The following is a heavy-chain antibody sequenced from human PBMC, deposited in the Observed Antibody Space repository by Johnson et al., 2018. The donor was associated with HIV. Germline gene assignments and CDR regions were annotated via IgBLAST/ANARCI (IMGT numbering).Heavy chain of an antibody. CDR3: AREGAWEVRPGAFDI. CDR1: GFTFDDHG. V-gene: IGHV3-20*01. D-gene: IGHD1-26*01. J-gene: IGHJ3*02. CDR2: INWNGGRT. Sequence: VQLVGSGGGVVRPGGSLRLSCAASGFTFDDHGMSWVRQGSGKGLEWVSGINWNGGRTGYADSVKGRFPISRDNSKNTLYLQMNNLRAEDTAVYHCAREGAWEVRPGAFDIWGQGTMVTVSS.